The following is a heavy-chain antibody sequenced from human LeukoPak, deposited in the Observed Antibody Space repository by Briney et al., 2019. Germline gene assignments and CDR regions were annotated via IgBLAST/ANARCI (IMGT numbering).Heavy chain of an antibody. V-gene: IGHV1-2*02. D-gene: IGHD6-19*01. Sequence: ASVKVSCKASGYTFTGYYMHWVRQAPGQGLEWQGWINPNSGGTNYAQKFQGRVTMTRDTSISTAYVELSRLRSDDTAVYYCARDMVAVAGVGDYWGQGTLVTVSS. CDR3: ARDMVAVAGVGDY. CDR2: INPNSGGT. J-gene: IGHJ4*02. CDR1: GYTFTGYY.